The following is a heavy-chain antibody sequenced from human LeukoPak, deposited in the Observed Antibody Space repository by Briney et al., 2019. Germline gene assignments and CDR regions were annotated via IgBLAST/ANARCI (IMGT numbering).Heavy chain of an antibody. D-gene: IGHD4-17*01. Sequence: QPGRSLRLSCAASGFMFSKSWMHWVRQVPGKGLVWVARIYNDGSTTNYADSVKGRFTISRDNAANTLFLQMSSLRAEDTAVYYCAREKDDHGDPGPLDAWGQGDLVTVSS. J-gene: IGHJ5*02. CDR1: GFMFSKSW. V-gene: IGHV3-74*01. CDR2: IYNDGSTT. CDR3: AREKDDHGDPGPLDA.